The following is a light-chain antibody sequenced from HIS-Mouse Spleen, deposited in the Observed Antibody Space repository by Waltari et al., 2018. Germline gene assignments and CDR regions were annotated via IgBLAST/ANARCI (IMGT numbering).Light chain of an antibody. CDR3: LQHKSYPLN. CDR1: QGVSNY. J-gene: IGKJ4*01. CDR2: AAS. Sequence: DMQMPQSPSAMSASAGDIFTITCRASQGVSNYLAWFQQKPGKVPKRLIYAASSLQSGVPSRFSGSGDGTEFTLTISSLQPEDFAASCCLQHKSYPLNFGGGTKVEIK. V-gene: IGKV1-17*03.